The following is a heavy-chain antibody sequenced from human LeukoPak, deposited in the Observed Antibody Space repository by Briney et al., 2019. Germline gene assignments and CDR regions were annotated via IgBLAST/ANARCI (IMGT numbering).Heavy chain of an antibody. D-gene: IGHD6-13*01. Sequence: ASVKVSCKASGYTFTSYDINWVRQATGQGLEWMGWMNPNSGNTGYAQKFQGRVTMTRNTSISTAYMELSSLRSEDTAVYYCARDYRGIAAAGKGSHYYYYYMDVWGKGTTVTVSS. CDR3: ARDYRGIAAAGKGSHYYYYYMDV. V-gene: IGHV1-8*01. J-gene: IGHJ6*03. CDR1: GYTFTSYD. CDR2: MNPNSGNT.